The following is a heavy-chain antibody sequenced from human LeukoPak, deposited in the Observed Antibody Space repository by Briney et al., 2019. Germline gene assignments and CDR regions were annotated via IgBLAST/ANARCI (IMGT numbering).Heavy chain of an antibody. V-gene: IGHV1-8*01. J-gene: IGHJ4*02. CDR2: MNPNSGNT. CDR3: ARGVRRRDGYNLGY. Sequence: ASVKVSCKASGYTFTSYDINWVRQATGQGLEWMGWMNPNSGNTGYAQKFQGRVTITRNTSISTAYMELSSLRSEDTAVYYCARGVRRRDGYNLGYWGQGTLVTVSS. D-gene: IGHD5-24*01. CDR1: GYTFTSYD.